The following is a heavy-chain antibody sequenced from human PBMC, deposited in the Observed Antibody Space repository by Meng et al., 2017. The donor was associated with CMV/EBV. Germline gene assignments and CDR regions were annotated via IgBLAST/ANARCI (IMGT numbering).Heavy chain of an antibody. CDR2: IRYDGSNE. V-gene: IGHV3-30*02. J-gene: IGHJ6*02. Sequence: GGSLRLSCAASGFTFTTYGMHWVRQAPGKGLEWVAFIRYDGSNEYYGDSVQGRLTISRDNSKNTVYLQMNSLRADDMAVYYCAKDSGGEGDMDVWGQGTTVTVSS. D-gene: IGHD3-10*01. CDR3: AKDSGGEGDMDV. CDR1: GFTFTTYG.